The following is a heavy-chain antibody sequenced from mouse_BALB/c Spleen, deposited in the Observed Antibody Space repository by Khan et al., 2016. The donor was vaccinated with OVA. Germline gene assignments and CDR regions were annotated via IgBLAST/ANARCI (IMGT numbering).Heavy chain of an antibody. V-gene: IGHV5-6-5*01. J-gene: IGHJ3*01. CDR3: ARDYWFTY. CDR1: GFTFSNYA. Sequence: EVELVESGGGLVKPGGSLKFSCAASGFTFSNYAMSWVRQTPEKRLEWVASISSGGNTYYPDSVKGRFTISSDKARNILYLQMSSLRSEDTAMYYCARDYWFTYWGQGTLGTVSA. CDR2: ISSGGNT.